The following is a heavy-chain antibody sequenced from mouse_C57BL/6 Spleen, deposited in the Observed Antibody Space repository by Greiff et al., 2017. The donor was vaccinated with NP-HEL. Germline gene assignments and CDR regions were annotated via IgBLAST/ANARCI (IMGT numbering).Heavy chain of an antibody. CDR2: IDPETGGT. V-gene: IGHV1-15*01. CDR3: TRAPSTTDY. CDR1: GYTFTDYE. D-gene: IGHD1-1*01. Sequence: VQLQQSGAELVRPGASVTLSCKASGYTFTDYEMHWVKQTPVHGLEWIGAIDPETGGTAYNQKFKGKAILTADKSSSTAYMELRILTSEDSAVYYCTRAPSTTDYWGQGTTLTVSS. J-gene: IGHJ2*01.